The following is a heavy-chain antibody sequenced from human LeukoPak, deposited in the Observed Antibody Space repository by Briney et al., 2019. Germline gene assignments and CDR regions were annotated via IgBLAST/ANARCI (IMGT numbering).Heavy chain of an antibody. CDR1: GFTFSSYA. J-gene: IGHJ4*02. CDR3: ARVFREGYVDTAMVTDY. Sequence: GGSLRLSCAASGFTFSSYAMHWVCQAPGKGLEWVAVISYDGSNKYYADSVKGRFTISRDNSKNTLYLQMNSLRAEDTAVYYCARVFREGYVDTAMVTDYWGQGTLVTVSS. V-gene: IGHV3-30*04. CDR2: ISYDGSNK. D-gene: IGHD5-18*01.